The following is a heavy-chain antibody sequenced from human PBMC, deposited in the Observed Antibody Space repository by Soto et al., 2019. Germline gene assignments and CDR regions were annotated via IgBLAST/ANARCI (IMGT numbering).Heavy chain of an antibody. J-gene: IGHJ4*02. CDR2: IYPCDSDT. D-gene: IGHD5-12*01. CDR3: ARHVKATIPDY. Sequence: GESLKVSSNGSGYRFSSYLIGWGRYMLGKGLEWLGIIYPCDSDTRYSPSFQVQVTISADKSISTAYLQWSSLKASDTAMYYCARHVKATIPDYWGQGTLVTASS. CDR1: GYRFSSYL. V-gene: IGHV5-51*01.